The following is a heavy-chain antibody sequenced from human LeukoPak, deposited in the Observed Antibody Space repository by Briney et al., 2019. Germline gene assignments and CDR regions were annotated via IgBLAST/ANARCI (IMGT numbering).Heavy chain of an antibody. D-gene: IGHD1-26*01. CDR1: GASISSYY. Sequence: SETLSLTCTVSGASISSYYWSWIRQPPGKGLEWIGYIYYSGSTKYSPSLKSRVTISVDTSKNQFSLKLSSVTAADTAVFYCARDREGGGYFDHGGQGTLVTVSS. J-gene: IGHJ4*02. CDR2: IYYSGST. V-gene: IGHV4-59*01. CDR3: ARDREGGGYFDH.